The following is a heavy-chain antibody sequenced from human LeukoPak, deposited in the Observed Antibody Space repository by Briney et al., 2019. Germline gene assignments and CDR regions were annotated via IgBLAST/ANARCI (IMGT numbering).Heavy chain of an antibody. Sequence: SETLSLTCTVSGYSTSSGYYWGWIRQPPGKGLEWIGSIYYSGSTYYNPSLKSRVTISVDTSKNQFSLKLSSVTAADTAVYYCARAQSNQMATKIWGQGTLVTVSS. D-gene: IGHD5-24*01. V-gene: IGHV4-38-2*02. J-gene: IGHJ4*02. CDR2: IYYSGST. CDR3: ARAQSNQMATKI. CDR1: GYSTSSGYY.